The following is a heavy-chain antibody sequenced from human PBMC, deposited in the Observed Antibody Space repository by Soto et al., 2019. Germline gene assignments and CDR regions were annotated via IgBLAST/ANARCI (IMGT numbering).Heavy chain of an antibody. CDR2: IYYSGST. CDR3: ARRSEALRFLEWLPSPFDY. J-gene: IGHJ4*02. CDR1: GGSISSSSYY. V-gene: IGHV4-39*01. D-gene: IGHD3-3*01. Sequence: SETLSLTCTVSGGSISSSSYYWGWIRQPPGKGLEWIGSIYYSGSTYYNPSLKSRVTISVDTSKNQFSLKLSSVTAADTAVYYCARRSEALRFLEWLPSPFDYWGQGTLVTVSS.